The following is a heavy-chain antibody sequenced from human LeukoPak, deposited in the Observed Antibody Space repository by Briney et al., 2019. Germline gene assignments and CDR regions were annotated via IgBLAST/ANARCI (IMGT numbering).Heavy chain of an antibody. D-gene: IGHD3-10*01. Sequence: GGSLRLSCAASGFTFSDYYMSWIRQAPGKGLEWVSYISSSGSTIYYADSVKGRFTISRDNAKNSLYLQMNSLRAEDTAVYYCARAPWGGSGSYYYYYYGMDVWGQGTTVTVSS. CDR3: ARAPWGGSGSYYYYYYGMDV. CDR2: ISSSGSTI. J-gene: IGHJ6*02. V-gene: IGHV3-11*04. CDR1: GFTFSDYY.